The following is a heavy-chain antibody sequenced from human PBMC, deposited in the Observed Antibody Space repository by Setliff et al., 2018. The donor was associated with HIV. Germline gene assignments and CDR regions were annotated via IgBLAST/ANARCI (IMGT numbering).Heavy chain of an antibody. CDR2: IDTTGST. D-gene: IGHD2-21*02. Sequence: ASVKVSCKASRYTFSSYYLXXMRQAPGQGLEWMAMIDTTGSTFYAQTFQGRITMTRDTSTSAIYMELNGLTSEDTAVYYCARELPGVCYFDDWGQGTLVTVSS. CDR1: RYTFSSYY. CDR3: ARELPGVCYFDD. J-gene: IGHJ4*02. V-gene: IGHV1-46*01.